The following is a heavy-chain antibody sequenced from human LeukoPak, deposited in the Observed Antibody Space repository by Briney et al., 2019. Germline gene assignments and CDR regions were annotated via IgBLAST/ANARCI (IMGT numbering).Heavy chain of an antibody. J-gene: IGHJ5*02. CDR1: GYTFTSYA. CDR3: ARASFWESPVNWFDP. CDR2: INAGNGNT. V-gene: IGHV1-3*03. Sequence: ASVKVSCKASGYTFTSYAMHWVRQAPGQRLEWMGWINAGNGNTKYSQEFQGRVSITRDTSASTAYMELSSLRSEDTAVCYCARASFWESPVNWFDPWGQGTLVTVSS. D-gene: IGHD3-16*01.